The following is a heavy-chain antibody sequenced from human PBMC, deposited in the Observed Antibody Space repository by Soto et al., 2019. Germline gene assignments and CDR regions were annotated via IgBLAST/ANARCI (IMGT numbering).Heavy chain of an antibody. J-gene: IGHJ5*01. Sequence: QVHLVQSGAEVKRPGASVKVSCKASGYTFTNHAIHWVRQAPGQRLEWMGWINAGGGNTKYSEEFQGRVTITRDTSANTAYMERNSLTSEDTAVYPCAKWGASSPGNWCDSWAQGTLVTVSS. D-gene: IGHD6-13*01. CDR3: AKWGASSPGNWCDS. CDR2: INAGGGNT. V-gene: IGHV1-3*01. CDR1: GYTFTNHA.